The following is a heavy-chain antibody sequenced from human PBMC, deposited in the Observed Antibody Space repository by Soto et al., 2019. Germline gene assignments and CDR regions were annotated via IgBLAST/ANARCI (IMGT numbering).Heavy chain of an antibody. V-gene: IGHV3-33*01. Sequence: QVQLVESGGGVVQPGRSLRLSCAASGFTFSSYGMHWVRQAPGKGLEWVAVIWYDGSNKYYADSVKGRFTISRDNSKNTLYLQMNSLRAEDTAVYYCAREPPKYCSGGSCYHFDYWGQGTLVTVSS. CDR2: IWYDGSNK. J-gene: IGHJ4*02. CDR1: GFTFSSYG. D-gene: IGHD2-15*01. CDR3: AREPPKYCSGGSCYHFDY.